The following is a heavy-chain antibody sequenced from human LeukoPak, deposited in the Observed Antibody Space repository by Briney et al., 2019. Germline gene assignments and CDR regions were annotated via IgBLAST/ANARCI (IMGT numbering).Heavy chain of an antibody. Sequence: ASVTVSCKASGYTFTSYGISWVRQAPGQGLEWMGWISAYNGNTNYAQKLQGRVTMTTDTSTSTAYMELRSLRSDDTAVYYCARDSWVEQWLVRSGYYFDYWGQGTLVTVSS. CDR1: GYTFTSYG. CDR2: ISAYNGNT. J-gene: IGHJ4*02. V-gene: IGHV1-18*01. CDR3: ARDSWVEQWLVRSGYYFDY. D-gene: IGHD6-19*01.